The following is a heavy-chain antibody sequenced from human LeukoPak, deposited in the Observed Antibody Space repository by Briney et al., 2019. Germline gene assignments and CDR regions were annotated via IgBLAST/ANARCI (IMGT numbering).Heavy chain of an antibody. Sequence: PGGSLRLSCAASGFTFSSYAMSWVRQAPGEGLEWVSAISGSGGSTYYADSVKGRFTISRDNSKNTLYLQMNSLRAEDTAVYYCAKGGTRAGYSSSWYGDAFDIWGQGTMVTVSS. CDR1: GFTFSSYA. CDR3: AKGGTRAGYSSSWYGDAFDI. D-gene: IGHD6-13*01. CDR2: ISGSGGST. J-gene: IGHJ3*02. V-gene: IGHV3-23*01.